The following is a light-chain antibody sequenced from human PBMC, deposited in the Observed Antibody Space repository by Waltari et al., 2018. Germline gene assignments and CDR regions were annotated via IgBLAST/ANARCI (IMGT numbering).Light chain of an antibody. CDR1: QSVSKS. CDR2: DAS. CDR3: QKYVSLPAT. V-gene: IGKV3-20*01. Sequence: EIVLTQSPGTLSLSPGEGATLSCRASQSVSKSLPWYQQQPGQAPRLLIYDASTRATGIPDRFSGSGSGTDFSLTISRLEPEDFAVYYCQKYVSLPATFGQGTTVEIK. J-gene: IGKJ1*01.